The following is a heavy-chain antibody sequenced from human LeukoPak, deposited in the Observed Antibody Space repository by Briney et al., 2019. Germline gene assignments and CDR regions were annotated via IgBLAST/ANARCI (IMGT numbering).Heavy chain of an antibody. V-gene: IGHV3-48*03. D-gene: IGHD2/OR15-2a*01. J-gene: IGHJ4*02. CDR3: ARDTTFSFDY. CDR2: ISSSGSTI. Sequence: AGGSLCLSCAASGFTFSSSEMSWVRQAAGRGLEWVSYISSSGSTIYYVDSVKRRFTISRDNAKNSLYLQMNSLRAEDTAVYYCARDTTFSFDYWGQGTLVTVSS. CDR1: GFTFSSSE.